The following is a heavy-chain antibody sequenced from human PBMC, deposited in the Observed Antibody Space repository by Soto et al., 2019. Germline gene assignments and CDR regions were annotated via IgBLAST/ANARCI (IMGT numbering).Heavy chain of an antibody. CDR3: AKGAIGAYNYRLD. V-gene: IGHV3-23*01. CDR2: ISGSGGST. J-gene: IGHJ4*02. CDR1: GFTFSSYP. Sequence: DVQLLESGGGFIQPGGSLRLSCAASGFTFSSYPMYWVCQAPGKGLEWVSSISGSGGSTYYADSVKGRFTISRDNSMGTLYLQMNSLRAEDTAVYYCAKGAIGAYNYRLDWGQGTLVTVSS. D-gene: IGHD1-1*01.